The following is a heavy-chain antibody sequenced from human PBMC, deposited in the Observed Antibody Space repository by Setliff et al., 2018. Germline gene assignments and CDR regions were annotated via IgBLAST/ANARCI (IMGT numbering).Heavy chain of an antibody. J-gene: IGHJ4*02. CDR3: ARARSLDFDY. CDR1: GGSIRSSTHY. CDR2: IYYSGLT. Sequence: PSETLSLTCTVSGGSIRSSTHYWGWIRQPPGKGLEWIGTIYYSGLTYYTPSLRSRATISVDKSKNQFSLNLTSVTAADTAVYYCARARSLDFDYWGQGMLVTVSS. V-gene: IGHV4-39*01.